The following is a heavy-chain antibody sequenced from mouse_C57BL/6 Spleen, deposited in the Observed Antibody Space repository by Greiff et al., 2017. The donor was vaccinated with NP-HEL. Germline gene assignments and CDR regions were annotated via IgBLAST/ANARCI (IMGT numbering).Heavy chain of an antibody. D-gene: IGHD2-3*01. CDR1: GFNFTDYY. CDR2: IRNKANGYTT. V-gene: IGHV7-3*01. CDR3: ARWMRITRAIDY. Sequence: EVKLVESGGGLVQPGGSLSLSCAASGFNFTDYYMSWVRQPPGKALEWLGFIRNKANGYTTEYSASVKGRFTISRDNSQSILYLLMDALRAADSATYYCARWMRITRAIDYWGQGTSVTVSS. J-gene: IGHJ4*01.